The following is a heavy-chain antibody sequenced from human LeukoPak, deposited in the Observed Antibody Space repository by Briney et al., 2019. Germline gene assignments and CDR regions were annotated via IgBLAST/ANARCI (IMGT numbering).Heavy chain of an antibody. V-gene: IGHV3-21*01. CDR3: ARDADTGSVDDWFDP. J-gene: IGHJ5*02. D-gene: IGHD2-8*02. CDR2: ISSSSSYI. CDR1: GFTFSSYS. Sequence: GGSLRLSCAASGFTFSSYSMNWVRQAPGKGLEWVSSISSSSSYIYYADSVKGRFTISRDNAKNSLYLQMNSLRAEDTAVYYCARDADTGSVDDWFDPWGQGTLVTVCS.